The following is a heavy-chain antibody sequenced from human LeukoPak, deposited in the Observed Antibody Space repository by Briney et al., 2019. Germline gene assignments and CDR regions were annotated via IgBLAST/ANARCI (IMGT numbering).Heavy chain of an antibody. CDR2: MSSYGGRA. CDR3: ARCFYSNWFHS. V-gene: IGHV3-74*01. CDR1: GFTFSSYW. Sequence: GGSLRLSCADSGFTFSSYWMHWVRQAPGKGVVWVTGMSSYGGRATYADSVEARFTISRETAKNTLYIQMNSQRAEDTAVFHCARCFYSNWFHSSGEGGQVTVSS. D-gene: IGHD3-22*01. J-gene: IGHJ5*01.